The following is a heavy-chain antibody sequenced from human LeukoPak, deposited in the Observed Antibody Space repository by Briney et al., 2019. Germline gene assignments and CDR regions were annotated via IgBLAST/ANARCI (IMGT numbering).Heavy chain of an antibody. V-gene: IGHV3-48*03. J-gene: IGHJ4*02. Sequence: GGSLRLSCVVSGFTFSTYEMNWVRRAPGKGLEWVSYISSSGSSIYYADSVKGRFTISRDNAKNSLYLQMNSLRAEDTAVYYCAHYDRKVAGGKSFDYWGQGTLVTVSS. D-gene: IGHD3-22*01. CDR1: GFTFSTYE. CDR2: ISSSGSSI. CDR3: AHYDRKVAGGKSFDY.